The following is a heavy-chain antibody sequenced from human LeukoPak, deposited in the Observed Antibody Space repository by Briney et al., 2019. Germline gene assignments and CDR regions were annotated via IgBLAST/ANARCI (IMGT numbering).Heavy chain of an antibody. CDR3: AKEIQPHDAFDI. CDR2: SSDGGGTT. CDR1: RLTFSSYA. J-gene: IGHJ3*02. Sequence: GGSLRLSCAASRLTFSSYAMSWVRQAPGKGLEGVSTSSDGGGTTYYADSVRGRFTVSRDNSKKTLYLQMDSLRPEDTGVYYCAKEIQPHDAFDIWGQGTMVSVSS. V-gene: IGHV3-23*01. D-gene: IGHD5-18*01.